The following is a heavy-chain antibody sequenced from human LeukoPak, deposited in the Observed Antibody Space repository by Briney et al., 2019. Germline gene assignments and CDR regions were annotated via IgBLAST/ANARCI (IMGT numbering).Heavy chain of an antibody. J-gene: IGHJ4*02. CDR1: GGSISSYY. Sequence: SETLSLTCTVSGGSISSYYWSWIRQPPGKGLEWIGYIYYSGSTNYNPSLKSRVTISVDTSKNQFSLKLSSVTAADTAVYYCARDGGGYYFDYWGQGTLVTVSS. CDR3: ARDGGGYYFDY. CDR2: IYYSGST. V-gene: IGHV4-59*01. D-gene: IGHD3-16*01.